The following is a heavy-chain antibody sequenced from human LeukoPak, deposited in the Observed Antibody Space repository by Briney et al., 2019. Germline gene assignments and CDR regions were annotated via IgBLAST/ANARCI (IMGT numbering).Heavy chain of an antibody. V-gene: IGHV3-30*02. Sequence: GGSLRLSCAASGFSFNSYDMHWVRQAPGKGLEWVAVIRFDVSNKLYANSVKGRFTISRDNSKSVSYLQMDSLRVEDTAVYYCAKRGSGYDYGSLDYWGQGSLVTVSS. CDR3: AKRGSGYDYGSLDY. CDR2: IRFDVSNK. J-gene: IGHJ4*02. D-gene: IGHD5-12*01. CDR1: GFSFNSYD.